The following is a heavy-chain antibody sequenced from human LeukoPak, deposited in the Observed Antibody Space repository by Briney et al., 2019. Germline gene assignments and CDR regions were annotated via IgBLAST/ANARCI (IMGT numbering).Heavy chain of an antibody. D-gene: IGHD3-10*02. CDR3: ACRMFASNWFQP. V-gene: IGHV5-51*01. CDR2: IYPGDSRT. J-gene: IGHJ5*02. CDR1: GYSFIDYW. Sequence: GESLKISCQGSGYSFIDYWIGWVRQMPGKGLEWMAVIYPGDSRTRYNPSFQGQVTIPADKSINTAYLEWNSLKASDTALYYCACRMFASNWFQPWGQGTLVTVSS.